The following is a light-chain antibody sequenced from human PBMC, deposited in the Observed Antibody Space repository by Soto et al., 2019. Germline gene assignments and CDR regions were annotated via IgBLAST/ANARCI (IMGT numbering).Light chain of an antibody. CDR3: CSYAGSYTNVL. V-gene: IGLV2-11*01. J-gene: IGLJ2*01. CDR1: SSDVGGYNY. Sequence: QSVLTQPRSVSGSPGQSVTISCTGTSSDVGGYNYVSWYQQYPGKAPKLMIYDVTKRPSGVPDRFSGSKSGNTASLTISGLQAEDEADYYCCSYAGSYTNVLFGGGTKLTVL. CDR2: DVT.